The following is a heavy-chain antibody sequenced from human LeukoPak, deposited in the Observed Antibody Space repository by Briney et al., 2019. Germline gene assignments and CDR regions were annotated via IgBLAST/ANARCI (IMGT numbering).Heavy chain of an antibody. V-gene: IGHV1-69*13. J-gene: IGHJ4*02. CDR3: ASGYYDFWSGYYGEFDY. CDR2: IIPIFGTA. D-gene: IGHD3-3*01. CDR1: GGTFSSYA. Sequence: SVKVSCKASGGTFSSYAISWVRQAPGQGLEWMGGIIPIFGTANYAQKFQGRVTITADESTSTAYMELSSLRSEDTAVYYCASGYYDFWSGYYGEFDYWGQGTLVTVSS.